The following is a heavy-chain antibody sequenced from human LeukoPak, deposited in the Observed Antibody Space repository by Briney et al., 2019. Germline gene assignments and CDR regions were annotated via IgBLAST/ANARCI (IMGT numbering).Heavy chain of an antibody. J-gene: IGHJ4*02. V-gene: IGHV3-33*08. D-gene: IGHD3-10*01. Sequence: GGSLRLSCAVSGFTFSSYSMNWVRQAPGKGLEWVAVIWYDGSHKYYADSVKGRFTISRDNSKNTLHLQMNSLRAEDTAVYYCARDLLQWFGELSGDSDYWGQGTLVTVSS. CDR1: GFTFSSYS. CDR3: ARDLLQWFGELSGDSDY. CDR2: IWYDGSHK.